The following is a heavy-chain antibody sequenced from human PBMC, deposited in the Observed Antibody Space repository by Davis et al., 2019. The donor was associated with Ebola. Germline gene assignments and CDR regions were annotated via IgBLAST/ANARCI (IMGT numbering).Heavy chain of an antibody. V-gene: IGHV1-69*13. CDR3: ASGGGVTTSRNFDY. J-gene: IGHJ4*02. CDR2: IIPIFGTA. CDR1: GYTFTSYY. Sequence: SVKVSCKASGYTFTSYYMHWVRQAPGQGLEWMGGIIPIFGTANYAQKFQGRVTITADESTSTAYMELSSLRSEDTAVYYCASGGGVTTSRNFDYWGQGTLVTVSS. D-gene: IGHD4-17*01.